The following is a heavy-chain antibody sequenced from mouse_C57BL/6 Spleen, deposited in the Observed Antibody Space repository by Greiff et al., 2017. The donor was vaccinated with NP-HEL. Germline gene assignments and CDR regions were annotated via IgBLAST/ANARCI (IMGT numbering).Heavy chain of an antibody. Sequence: DVQLRESGPGLVKPSQSLSLTCSVTGYSITSGYYWNWIRQFPGNKLEWMGYISYDGSNNYNPSLKTRISITRDTSKNQFFLKMNSVTTEDTATYYCARHYDWFAYWGQGTLVTVSA. V-gene: IGHV3-6*01. CDR3: ARHYDWFAY. CDR1: GYSITSGYY. CDR2: ISYDGSN. D-gene: IGHD2-4*01. J-gene: IGHJ3*01.